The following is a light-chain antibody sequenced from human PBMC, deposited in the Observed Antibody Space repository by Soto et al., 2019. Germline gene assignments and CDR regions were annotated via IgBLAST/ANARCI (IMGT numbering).Light chain of an antibody. Sequence: EIVMTQSPATLSVSPGERATLSCRASQSVSSNLAWYQQKPGKAPRLLIYGASTRATGIPARFSGSGSGTEFTPTISSLQSEDFAVYYCQQYDNWSPWTFGQGTKVEIK. CDR2: GAS. CDR3: QQYDNWSPWT. V-gene: IGKV3-15*01. CDR1: QSVSSN. J-gene: IGKJ1*01.